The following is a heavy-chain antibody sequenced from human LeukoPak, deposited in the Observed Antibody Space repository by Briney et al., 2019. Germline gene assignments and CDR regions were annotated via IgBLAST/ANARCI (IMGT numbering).Heavy chain of an antibody. D-gene: IGHD3-3*01. CDR2: IIPILGIA. CDR3: ARRDFLTAFDI. J-gene: IGHJ3*02. Sequence: SVKVSCKASGGTFSSYAISWVRQAPGQGLEWMGRIIPILGIANYAQKFQGRVTMTRDTSTSTVYMELSSLRSEDTAVYYCARRDFLTAFDIWGQGTMVTVSS. CDR1: GGTFSSYA. V-gene: IGHV1-69*04.